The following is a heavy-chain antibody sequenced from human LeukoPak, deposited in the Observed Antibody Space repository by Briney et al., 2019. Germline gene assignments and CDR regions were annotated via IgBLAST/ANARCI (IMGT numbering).Heavy chain of an antibody. D-gene: IGHD3-22*01. V-gene: IGHV3-48*04. J-gene: IGHJ4*02. Sequence: GGSLRLSCAASGFTFSSYSMNWVRQAPGKGLEWVSYISSSSSTIYYADSVKGRFTISRDNARDSVFLQMNSLRAEDTAVYYCARALYDSSGYYFDYWGQGTLVTVSS. CDR3: ARALYDSSGYYFDY. CDR2: ISSSSSTI. CDR1: GFTFSSYS.